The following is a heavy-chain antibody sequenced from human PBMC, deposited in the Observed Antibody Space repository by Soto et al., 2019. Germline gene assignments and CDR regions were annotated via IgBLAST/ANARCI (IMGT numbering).Heavy chain of an antibody. J-gene: IGHJ6*02. V-gene: IGHV3-33*01. CDR1: GFTFSSYG. CDR3: ARDPAYCGGDCYGMDV. CDR2: IWYDGSNK. Sequence: QVQLVESGGGVVQPGRSLRLSCAESGFTFSSYGMHWVRQAPGKGLEWVAVIWYDGSNKYYADSVKGRFTISRDNSKNTLYLQMNSLRAEDTAVYYCARDPAYCGGDCYGMDVWGQGTTVTVSS. D-gene: IGHD2-21*01.